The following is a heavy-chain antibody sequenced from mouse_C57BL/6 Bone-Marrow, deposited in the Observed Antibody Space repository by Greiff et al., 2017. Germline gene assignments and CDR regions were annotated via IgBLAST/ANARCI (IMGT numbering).Heavy chain of an antibody. Sequence: VQLQQSGAELARPGASVKLSCKASGYTFTSYGISWVKQRTGQGLELIGEIYPRSGNTYYNEKFKGKATLTADKSSSTAYMELRSLTSEDSAVYFCAMRYYLDYWGQGTTLTVSS. D-gene: IGHD2-3*01. CDR3: AMRYYLDY. CDR2: IYPRSGNT. CDR1: GYTFTSYG. J-gene: IGHJ2*01. V-gene: IGHV1-81*01.